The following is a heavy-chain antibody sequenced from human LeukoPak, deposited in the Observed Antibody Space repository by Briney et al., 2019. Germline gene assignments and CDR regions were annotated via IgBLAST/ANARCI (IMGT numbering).Heavy chain of an antibody. CDR2: ISGSGTDI. D-gene: IGHD5-18*01. V-gene: IGHV3-11*04. CDR1: GFTFSDPY. J-gene: IGHJ4*02. CDR3: ARTARHLDY. Sequence: GGSPRLSCEASGFTFSDPYMSWIRQAPGKGLECLSYISGSGTDINYAGSVRGRFTISRDNAKNLLYLQMNDLRVEDTAVYYCARTARHLDYWGQGTLVTVSS.